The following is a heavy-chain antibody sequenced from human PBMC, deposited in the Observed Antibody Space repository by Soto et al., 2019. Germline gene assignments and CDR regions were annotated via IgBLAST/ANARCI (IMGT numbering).Heavy chain of an antibody. V-gene: IGHV4-34*01. D-gene: IGHD6-6*01. CDR2: INHSGST. CDR3: ARGGLRIIAARRWFDF. J-gene: IGHJ5*01. CDR1: GGSFSGYY. Sequence: SETLSLTCAVYGGSFSGYYWSWIRQPPGKGLGWIGEINHSGSTNYNPSLKSRVTISVDTSKNQFSLKLSSVTAADTAVYYCARGGLRIIAARRWFDFWGQGTLVTVSS.